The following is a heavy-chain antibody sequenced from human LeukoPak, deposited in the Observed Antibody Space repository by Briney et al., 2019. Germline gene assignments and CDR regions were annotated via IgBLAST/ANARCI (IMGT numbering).Heavy chain of an antibody. Sequence: ASVKVSCKASGYTFTGYYMHWVRQAPGQGLEWMGWISAYNGNTNYAQKLQGRVTMTTDTSTSTAYMELRSLRSDDTAVYYCARSGIVVVPAAIHRNGMDVWGQGTTVTVSS. V-gene: IGHV1-18*04. CDR2: ISAYNGNT. D-gene: IGHD2-2*01. CDR1: GYTFTGYY. CDR3: ARSGIVVVPAAIHRNGMDV. J-gene: IGHJ6*02.